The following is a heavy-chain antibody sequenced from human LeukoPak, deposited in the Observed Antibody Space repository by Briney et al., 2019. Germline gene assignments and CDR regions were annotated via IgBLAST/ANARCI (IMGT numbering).Heavy chain of an antibody. Sequence: PSETLSLTCAVYGFSFSGYYWSWIRQPPGKGLEWLGEINHSGSTNYNPSLKSRFTISVDTSKNQFSLKLSSVTAADTAVYYCARGLLVTYYDILTGCPLDYWGQGTLVTVSS. CDR3: ARGLLVTYYDILTGCPLDY. D-gene: IGHD3-9*01. CDR2: INHSGST. J-gene: IGHJ4*02. CDR1: GFSFSGYY. V-gene: IGHV4-34*01.